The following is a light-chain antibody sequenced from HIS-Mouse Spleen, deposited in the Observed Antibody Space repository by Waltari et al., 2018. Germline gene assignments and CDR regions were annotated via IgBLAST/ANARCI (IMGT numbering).Light chain of an antibody. CDR3: SSYTSSSFNVV. CDR2: DVS. J-gene: IGLJ2*01. V-gene: IGLV2-14*03. CDR1: SSDVGGSNY. Sequence: QSALTQPASVSGSPGQSITISCTGTSSDVGGSNYVSCYQQHPGKAPKLMIYDVSNRPSGVSNRFSGSKSGNTASLSISGLQAEDEADYYCSSYTSSSFNVVFGGGTKLTVL.